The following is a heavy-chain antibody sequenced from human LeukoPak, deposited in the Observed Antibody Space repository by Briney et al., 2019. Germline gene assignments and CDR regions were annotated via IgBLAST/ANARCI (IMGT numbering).Heavy chain of an antibody. Sequence: SETLSLTCTVSGGSISSSSYYWGWIRQPPGKGLEWIGSIYYSGSTYYNPSLKSRVTISVDTSKNQFSLKVSSVTAADTAVYYCARRRGEHWGQGTLVTVSS. CDR1: GGSISSSSYY. CDR2: IYYSGST. CDR3: ARRRGEH. V-gene: IGHV4-39*01. J-gene: IGHJ1*01.